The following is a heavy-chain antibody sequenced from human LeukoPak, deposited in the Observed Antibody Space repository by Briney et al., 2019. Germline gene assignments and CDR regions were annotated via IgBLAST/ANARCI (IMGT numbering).Heavy chain of an antibody. V-gene: IGHV1-69*04. CDR3: ARVVAAAGTQGYFQH. J-gene: IGHJ1*01. CDR1: GGTFSSYA. CDR2: IIPILGIA. D-gene: IGHD6-13*01. Sequence: SVKVSCKASGGTFSSYAISWERQAPGQGLEWMGRIIPILGIANYAQKFQGRVTITADKSTSTAYMELSSLRSEDTAVYYCARVVAAAGTQGYFQHWGQGTLVTVSS.